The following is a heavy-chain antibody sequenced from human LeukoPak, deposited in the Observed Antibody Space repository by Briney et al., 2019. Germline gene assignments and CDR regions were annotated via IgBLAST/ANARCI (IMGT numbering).Heavy chain of an antibody. D-gene: IGHD5-24*01. CDR3: ARGGLDGYYFDY. CDR1: GGTFSSYA. J-gene: IGHJ4*02. CDR2: IIPIFGAA. Sequence: SVKVSCKASGGTFSSYAISWVRQAPGQGLEWMGGIIPIFGAANYAQKFQGRVTITADESTSTAYMELSSLRSEDTAVYYCARGGLDGYYFDYWGQGTLVTVSS. V-gene: IGHV1-69*13.